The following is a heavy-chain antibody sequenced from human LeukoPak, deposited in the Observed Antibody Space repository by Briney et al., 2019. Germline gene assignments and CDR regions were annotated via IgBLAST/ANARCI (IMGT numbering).Heavy chain of an antibody. Sequence: SETLSLTCTVSGGSISSYYWSWLRQPPGKGLEWIGYIYYSGSTNYNPSLKSRVTISVDTSKNQFSLRLTSVTAADTAVYYCARQTGSGLFILPGGQGTLVTVSS. V-gene: IGHV4-59*08. CDR1: GGSISSYY. D-gene: IGHD3/OR15-3a*01. CDR2: IYYSGST. J-gene: IGHJ4*02. CDR3: ARQTGSGLFILP.